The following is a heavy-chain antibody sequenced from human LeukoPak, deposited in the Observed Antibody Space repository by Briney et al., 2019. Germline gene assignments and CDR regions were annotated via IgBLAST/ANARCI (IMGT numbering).Heavy chain of an antibody. Sequence: GESLKISCKGSGYSFTSYWIGWVRQMPGKGLEWMGIIYPGDSDTRYSPSFQGQVTISADKSISTAYLQWSSLKASDTAMYYCARRPRGGSDLNWFDPWGQGTLVTVSS. V-gene: IGHV5-51*01. J-gene: IGHJ5*02. D-gene: IGHD3-10*01. CDR2: IYPGDSDT. CDR1: GYSFTSYW. CDR3: ARRPRGGSDLNWFDP.